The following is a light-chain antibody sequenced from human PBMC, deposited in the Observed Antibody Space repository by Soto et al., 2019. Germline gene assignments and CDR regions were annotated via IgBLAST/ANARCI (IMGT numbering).Light chain of an antibody. CDR2: GAS. J-gene: IGKJ2*01. V-gene: IGKV3-20*01. Sequence: EIVLTQSPGTLSLSPGERATLSCRASQSVSSSYLAWYQQKPGQAPRLLIYGASSRATGIPDRFSGSGSGTDFTLTISSLEPADFAVYYCQQYGSSPLWTFGQGTKLEIK. CDR3: QQYGSSPLWT. CDR1: QSVSSSY.